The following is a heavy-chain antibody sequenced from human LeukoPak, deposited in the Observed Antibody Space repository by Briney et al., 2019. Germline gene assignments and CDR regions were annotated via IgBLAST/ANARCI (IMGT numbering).Heavy chain of an antibody. CDR3: ARDRCGSTSCYIDY. CDR1: GFTVSSNY. Sequence: GGSLRLSCAASGFTVSSNYMSWVRQAPGKGLEWFSVIYSGGTTYYADSVKGRFTISRDNSKNTLYLQMNSLRAEDTAVYYCARDRCGSTSCYIDYWGQGSLVTVSS. D-gene: IGHD2-2*02. J-gene: IGHJ4*02. V-gene: IGHV3-66*01. CDR2: IYSGGTT.